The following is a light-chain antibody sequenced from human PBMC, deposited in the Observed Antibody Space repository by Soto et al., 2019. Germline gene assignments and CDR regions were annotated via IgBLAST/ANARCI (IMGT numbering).Light chain of an antibody. V-gene: IGKV1-5*03. CDR1: QSIYTW. CDR3: QQYVKYPVT. Sequence: IQMPQYPSTLSASVGDRVTITCRANQSIYTWLAWYQHKPGKAPKFLIYMASSLENGVPSRFSGSGSGTEFTLTISSLQPDDFATYVCQQYVKYPVTFGQGTKVDI. J-gene: IGKJ1*01. CDR2: MAS.